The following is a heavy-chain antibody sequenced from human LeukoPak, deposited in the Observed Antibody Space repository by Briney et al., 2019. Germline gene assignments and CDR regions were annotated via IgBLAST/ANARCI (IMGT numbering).Heavy chain of an antibody. CDR3: ARSRLHPIIVDQ. CDR1: GGSFSGYY. CDR2: INHSGST. J-gene: IGHJ4*02. V-gene: IGHV4-34*01. Sequence: SETLSFTCAVYGGSFSGYYWSWIRQPPGKGLEWIGEINHSGSTNYNPSLKSRVTISVDTSKTQFSLKLSSVTAADTAVYYCARSRLHPIIVDQWGQGTLVTVSS. D-gene: IGHD5-24*01.